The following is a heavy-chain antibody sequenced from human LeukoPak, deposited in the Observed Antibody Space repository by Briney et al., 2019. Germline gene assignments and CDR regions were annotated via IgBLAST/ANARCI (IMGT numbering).Heavy chain of an antibody. Sequence: SETLSLTCTVSGGSISSSSYYWGWIRQPPGKGLEWIGSIYYSGSTYYNPSLKSRVTISVDTSKNQFSLKLSSVTAADTAVCYCARENYDFWSGYFDYWGQGTLVTVSS. J-gene: IGHJ4*02. V-gene: IGHV4-39*07. CDR1: GGSISSSSYY. CDR3: ARENYDFWSGYFDY. CDR2: IYYSGST. D-gene: IGHD3-3*01.